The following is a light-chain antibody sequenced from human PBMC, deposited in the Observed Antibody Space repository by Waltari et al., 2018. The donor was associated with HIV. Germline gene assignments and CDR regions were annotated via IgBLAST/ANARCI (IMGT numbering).Light chain of an antibody. CDR3: CSYAGTYYV. CDR1: SSDVGTYNY. V-gene: IGLV2-11*01. CDR2: GVS. J-gene: IGLJ1*01. Sequence: SALTQPRSVSGSPGPSVTISCTGTSSDVGTYNYASWYQQHPGKAPKLMIYGVSKRPSGVPDRFSGSKSGNTASLTISGLQAEDDADYYCCSYAGTYYVFGTGTKVTVL.